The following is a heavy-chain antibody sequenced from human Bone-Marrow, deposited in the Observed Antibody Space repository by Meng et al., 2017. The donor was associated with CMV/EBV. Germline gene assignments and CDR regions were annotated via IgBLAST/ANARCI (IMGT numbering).Heavy chain of an antibody. CDR3: ARDIEWNYVFGWFDP. CDR1: GGSVSSGSYY. CDR2: IYYSGST. V-gene: IGHV4-61*01. D-gene: IGHD1-7*01. J-gene: IGHJ5*02. Sequence: SETLSLTCTVSGGSVSSGSYYWSWIRQPPGKGLEWIGYIYYSGSTNYNPSLKSRVTISVDTSKNQFSLKLSSVTAADTAVYYCARDIEWNYVFGWFDPWGQGTLVTVSS.